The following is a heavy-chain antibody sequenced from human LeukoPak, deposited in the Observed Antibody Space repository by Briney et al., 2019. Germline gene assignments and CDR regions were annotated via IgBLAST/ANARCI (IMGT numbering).Heavy chain of an antibody. CDR3: AKSLVLRKSRGY. CDR1: GVPVSTSS. D-gene: IGHD3-16*02. CDR2: IHNSGNT. Sequence: SETLSLTCSVSGVPVSTSSCSWIRQPPGKGLEWIGYIHNSGNTYYNPSLKSRVTISVDTSKNQLSLKLSSVTASDTAVYYCAKSLVLRKSRGYWGQGTLVTVSS. V-gene: IGHV4-59*08. J-gene: IGHJ4*02.